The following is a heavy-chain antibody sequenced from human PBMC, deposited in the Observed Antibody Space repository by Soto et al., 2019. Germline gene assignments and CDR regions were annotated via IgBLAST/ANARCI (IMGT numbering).Heavy chain of an antibody. J-gene: IGHJ6*02. CDR3: VRKGIDSLQGPVDV. CDR2: VYYTGDT. V-gene: IGHV4-59*08. CDR1: SGPDRSHN. Sequence: QVQLQQSGPRLVKPSETLSLTCTVSSGPDRSHNWGWIRQPPGRGLEWIGYVYYTGDTAYNPSLRGRVTLSADMSTNDISVTLNSVTAADTAVYYCVRKGIDSLQGPVDVWGQGTKVSVSS. D-gene: IGHD4-4*01.